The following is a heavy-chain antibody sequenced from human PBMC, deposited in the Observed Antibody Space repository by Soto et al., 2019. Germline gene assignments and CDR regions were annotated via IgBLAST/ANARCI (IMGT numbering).Heavy chain of an antibody. D-gene: IGHD3-10*01. CDR2: INPNSGGT. J-gene: IGHJ4*02. CDR3: ARISMVRGIARIDY. V-gene: IGHV1-2*02. CDR1: GYTFTGYY. Sequence: SSVKVSCKASGYTFTGYYMHWVRQAPGQGLEWMGWINPNSGGTNYAQKFQGRVTMTRDTSISTAYMELSRLRSDDTAVYYCARISMVRGIARIDYWGQGTLVSFSS.